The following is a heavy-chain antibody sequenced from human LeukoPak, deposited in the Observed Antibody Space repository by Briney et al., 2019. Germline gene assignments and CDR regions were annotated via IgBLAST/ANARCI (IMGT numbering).Heavy chain of an antibody. CDR3: AKPLLRSSSPTGAFDI. D-gene: IGHD6-13*01. CDR1: GFTFSSYA. J-gene: IGHJ3*02. Sequence: PGGSLRLSCAASGFTFSSYAMSWVRQAPGKGLEWVSAISGSGGSTYYADSVKGWFTISRDNSKNTLYLQMNSLRAEDTAVYYCAKPLLRSSSPTGAFDIWGQGTMVTVSS. CDR2: ISGSGGST. V-gene: IGHV3-23*01.